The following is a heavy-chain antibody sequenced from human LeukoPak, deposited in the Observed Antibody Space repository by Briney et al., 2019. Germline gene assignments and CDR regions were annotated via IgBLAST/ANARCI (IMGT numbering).Heavy chain of an antibody. CDR1: GYTFTIYR. CDR3: ARDIGYSSGLIYYYYGMDV. Sequence: SVDVSCRFSGYTFTIYRVICARQSPGQGCEGVGCLSSYYGNTNYAQSLQDRVTMTTDTSTSTAYMELRSLRSDDTAVYYCARDIGYSSGLIYYYYGMDVWGQGTTVTVSS. D-gene: IGHD6-19*01. J-gene: IGHJ6*02. V-gene: IGHV1-18*01. CDR2: LSSYYGNT.